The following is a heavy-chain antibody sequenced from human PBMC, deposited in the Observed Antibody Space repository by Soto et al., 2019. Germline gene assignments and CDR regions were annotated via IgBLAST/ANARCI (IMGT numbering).Heavy chain of an antibody. J-gene: IGHJ4*02. V-gene: IGHV4-59*08. CDR2: IYYSGST. D-gene: IGHD1-20*01. CDR3: ARLGYNWKQTTL. CDR1: GDSISSYY. Sequence: SETLSLTCTVTGDSISSYYWCWIRQPPGKGLEWIGYIYYSGSTNYNPSLKSRVTISVDTSKNQFSLKLSSVTAADTAVYYCARLGYNWKQTTLWGQGTLVTVSS.